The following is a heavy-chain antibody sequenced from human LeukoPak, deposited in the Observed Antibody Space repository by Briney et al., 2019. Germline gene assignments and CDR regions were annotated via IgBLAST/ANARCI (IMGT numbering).Heavy chain of an antibody. J-gene: IGHJ2*01. CDR1: GGSFSDYY. Sequence: SETLSLTCAVYGGSFSDYYWSWIRQPPGKGLEWIGEINHSGNTYYNPSLKSRVAISIDTSKNQFSLKLSSVTAADTAVYYCARLPGDGSQNWYFDLWGRGTLVTVSS. D-gene: IGHD5-24*01. CDR3: ARLPGDGSQNWYFDL. V-gene: IGHV4-34*01. CDR2: INHSGNT.